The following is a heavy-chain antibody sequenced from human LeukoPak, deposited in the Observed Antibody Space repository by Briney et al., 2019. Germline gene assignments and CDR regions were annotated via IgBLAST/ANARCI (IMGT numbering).Heavy chain of an antibody. CDR1: GYSISSGYY. V-gene: IGHV4-38-2*02. CDR3: ARGPGGAAAGPTEGDYYYYMDV. CDR2: INHSGST. J-gene: IGHJ6*03. D-gene: IGHD6-13*01. Sequence: SETLSLTCTVSGYSISSGYYWGWIRQPPGKGLEWIGEINHSGSTNYNPSLKSRVTISVDTSKNQFSLKLSSVAAAGTAVYYCARGPGGAAAGPTEGDYYYYMDVWGKGTTVTVSS.